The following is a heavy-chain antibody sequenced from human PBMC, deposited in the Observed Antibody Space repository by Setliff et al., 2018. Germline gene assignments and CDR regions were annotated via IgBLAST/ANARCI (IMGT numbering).Heavy chain of an antibody. V-gene: IGHV3-23*01. CDR3: AIGGVQRRSSGTYFWN. D-gene: IGHD1-26*01. CDR2: ISYSDIT. J-gene: IGHJ4*02. CDR1: GFTFTSYA. Sequence: PGGSLRLSCAASGFTFTSYAMSWVRQAPGKGLEWVSGISYSDITDYADSVKGRFTISRDNSKNTLYLQMNSLRAEDTAVYYCAIGGVQRRSSGTYFWNWGQGTLVTVSS.